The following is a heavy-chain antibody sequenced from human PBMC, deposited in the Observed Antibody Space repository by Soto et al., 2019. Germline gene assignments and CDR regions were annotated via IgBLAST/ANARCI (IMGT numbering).Heavy chain of an antibody. J-gene: IGHJ6*04. CDR3: ARDLDVLRYWVWLPGPYYYVMDV. D-gene: IGHD3-9*01. V-gene: IGHV1-24*01. CDR1: GYTLTELS. Sequence: GASVKVSCKVSGYTLTELSMHWVRQAPGKGLEWMGGFDPEDGETIYAQKFQGRVTMTEDTSTDTAYMELSSLRSEDTAVYYCARDLDVLRYWVWLPGPYYYVMDVWGKGTTVPVSS. CDR2: FDPEDGET.